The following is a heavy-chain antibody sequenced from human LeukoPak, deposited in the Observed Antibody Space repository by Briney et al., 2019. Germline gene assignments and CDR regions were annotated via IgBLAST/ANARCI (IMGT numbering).Heavy chain of an antibody. Sequence: PGGSLRLSCAASGFTFSSYAMSWVRQAPGKGLEWVGRIKSKTDGGTTDYAAPVKGRFTISRDDSKNTLYLQMNSLKTEDTAVYYCTTGGPSGSYPFDYWGQGTLVTVSS. D-gene: IGHD1-26*01. CDR2: IKSKTDGGTT. J-gene: IGHJ4*02. CDR3: TTGGPSGSYPFDY. CDR1: GFTFSSYA. V-gene: IGHV3-15*01.